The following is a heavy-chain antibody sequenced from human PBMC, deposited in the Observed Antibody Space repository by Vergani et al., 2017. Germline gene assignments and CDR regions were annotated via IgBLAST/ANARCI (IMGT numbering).Heavy chain of an antibody. J-gene: IGHJ6*03. CDR2: ISSSSSTI. V-gene: IGHV3-48*04. D-gene: IGHD5-12*01. Sequence: EVQLVESGGGLVQPGGSLRLSCAASGFTFSSYSMNWVRQAPGKGLGWVSYISSSSSTIYYADSVKGRFTISRDNAKNSLYLQMNSLRAEDTAVYYCARDQIYGDYYYYMDVWGKGTTVTVSS. CDR1: GFTFSSYS. CDR3: ARDQIYGDYYYYMDV.